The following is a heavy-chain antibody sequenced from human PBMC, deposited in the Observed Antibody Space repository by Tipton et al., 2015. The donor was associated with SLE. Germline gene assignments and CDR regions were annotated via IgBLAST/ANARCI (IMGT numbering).Heavy chain of an antibody. CDR3: AKGGVSYYFDY. CDR1: GFTFSNYG. D-gene: IGHD3-16*02. CDR2: IWYDGSNK. V-gene: IGHV3-33*06. Sequence: SLRLSCAASGFTFSNYGMHWVRQAPGKGLEWVAVIWYDGSNKYYADSVKGRFTISRDNSKNTLYLQINSLKAEDTAVYYCAKGGVSYYFDYWGQGTLVTFPS. J-gene: IGHJ4*02.